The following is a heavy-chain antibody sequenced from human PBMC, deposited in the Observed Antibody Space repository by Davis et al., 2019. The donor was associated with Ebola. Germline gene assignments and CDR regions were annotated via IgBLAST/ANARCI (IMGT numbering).Heavy chain of an antibody. CDR2: ISGSGGST. V-gene: IGHV3-23*01. D-gene: IGHD3-10*01. CDR3: ASLWFRELGNDAFDI. Sequence: PGGSLRLSCAASGFTVSSNYMSWVRQAPGKGLEWVSAISGSGGSTYYADSVKGRFTISRDNSKNTLYLQMNSLRAEDTAVYYCASLWFRELGNDAFDIWGQGTMVTVSS. J-gene: IGHJ3*02. CDR1: GFTVSSNY.